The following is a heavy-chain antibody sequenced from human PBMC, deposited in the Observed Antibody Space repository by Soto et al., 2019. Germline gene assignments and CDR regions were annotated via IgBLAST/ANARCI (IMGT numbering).Heavy chain of an antibody. CDR2: IKDKADGGTI. CDR3: VTGTWQFGEF. Sequence: EVKLVESGGGLVKPGGSLRLSCVASGIAFNNAWMTWVRLAPGKGLEWIGRIKDKADGGTIDDAAPVRGRFTISRDDSKDTLYLQMNSLKIEDTAVYYCVTGTWQFGEFWGQGVLVTVSS. D-gene: IGHD3-10*01. CDR1: GIAFNNAW. J-gene: IGHJ4*02. V-gene: IGHV3-15*01.